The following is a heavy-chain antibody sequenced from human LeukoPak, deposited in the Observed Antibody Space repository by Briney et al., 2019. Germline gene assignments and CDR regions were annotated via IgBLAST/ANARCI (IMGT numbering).Heavy chain of an antibody. Sequence: SVKVSCKASGGTFSSYAISWVRQAPGQGLEWMGGITPIFGTANYAQKFQGRVTITRNTSISTAYMELSSLRSEDTAVYYCARGRGAARLLRGWFDPWGQGTLVTVSS. CDR2: ITPIFGTA. CDR1: GGTFSSYA. J-gene: IGHJ5*02. D-gene: IGHD6-6*01. CDR3: ARGRGAARLLRGWFDP. V-gene: IGHV1-69*05.